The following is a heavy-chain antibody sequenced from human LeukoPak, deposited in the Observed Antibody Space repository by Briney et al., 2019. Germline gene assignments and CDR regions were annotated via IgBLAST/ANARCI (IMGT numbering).Heavy chain of an antibody. V-gene: IGHV3-30*18. CDR1: GFTFSSYG. J-gene: IGHJ4*02. CDR2: ISYDGSNK. CDR3: AKSSKWLVLDY. Sequence: GGSLRLSCAASGFTFSSYGMHWVRQAPGKGLEWVAVISYDGSNKYYADSVKGRFTISRDNSKNTLYLQMNSLRAEDTAVYYCAKSSKWLVLDYWGPGTLVNVS. D-gene: IGHD6-19*01.